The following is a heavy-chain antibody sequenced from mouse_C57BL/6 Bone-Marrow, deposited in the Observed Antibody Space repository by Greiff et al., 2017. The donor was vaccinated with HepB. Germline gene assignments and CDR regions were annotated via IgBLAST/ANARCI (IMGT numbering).Heavy chain of an antibody. D-gene: IGHD1-2*01. Sequence: EVQRVESGGGLVKPGGSLKLSCAASGFTFSDYGMHWVRQAPEKGLEWVAYISSGSSTIYYADTVKGRFTISRDNAKNTLFLQMTSLRSEDTAMYYCAITSKNWYFDVWGTGTTVTVSS. CDR1: GFTFSDYG. CDR2: ISSGSSTI. J-gene: IGHJ1*03. V-gene: IGHV5-17*01. CDR3: AITSKNWYFDV.